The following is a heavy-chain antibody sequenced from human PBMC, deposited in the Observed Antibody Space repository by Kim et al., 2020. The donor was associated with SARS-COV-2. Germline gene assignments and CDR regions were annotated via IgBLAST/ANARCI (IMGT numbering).Heavy chain of an antibody. CDR3: ARRLSNTSVWGSQYCDL. CDR2: INHSGRT. V-gene: IGHV4-34*01. J-gene: IGHJ2*01. CDR1: GGSFSGYY. Sequence: SETLSLTCAVYGGSFSGYYWSWIRQPPGKGLEWIGEINHSGRTNYNPSLKSRVTISVDTSKNQFSLKLTSVTAADAALYFRARRLSNTSVWGSQYCDLWG. D-gene: IGHD3-16*01.